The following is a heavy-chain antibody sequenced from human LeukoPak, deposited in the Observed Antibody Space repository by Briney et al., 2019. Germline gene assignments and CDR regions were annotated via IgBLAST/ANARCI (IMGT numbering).Heavy chain of an antibody. CDR3: ARGFWGFEY. Sequence: PGTSLRLSCAASGFTFSTHTMRWVRQAPGKGLEWVAFISSDGSNTYYADSVKGRFTISRDNSKNTLYLQMNSLRLEDMAVYYCARGFWGFEYWGQGTLVTVSS. D-gene: IGHD3-16*01. V-gene: IGHV3-30-3*01. J-gene: IGHJ4*02. CDR2: ISSDGSNT. CDR1: GFTFSTHT.